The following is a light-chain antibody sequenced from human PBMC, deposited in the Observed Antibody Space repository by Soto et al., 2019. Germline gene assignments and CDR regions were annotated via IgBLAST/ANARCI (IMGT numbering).Light chain of an antibody. V-gene: IGLV2-23*01. Sequence: QSALTQPASVSGSPGHSITISCTGTSSDVGSYKFVSWYQQQPGKAPKLMIYEGSKRPSGVSNRFSGSKSGNTASLTISGLQAEDEADYYCWSYAGCSTLLFGGGNKLTV. CDR2: EGS. J-gene: IGLJ2*01. CDR1: SSDVGSYKF. CDR3: WSYAGCSTLL.